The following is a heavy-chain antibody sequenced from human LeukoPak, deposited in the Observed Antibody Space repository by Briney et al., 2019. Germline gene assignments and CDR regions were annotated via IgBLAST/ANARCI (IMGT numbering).Heavy chain of an antibody. CDR2: INHSGST. J-gene: IGHJ5*02. D-gene: IGHD6-19*01. CDR3: ATDSSGWYSWFDP. Sequence: SETLSLACAVYGGSFSGYYWSWIRQPPGKGLEWIGEINHSGSTNYNPSLKSRVTISVDTSKNQFSLKLSSVTAADTAVYYCATDSSGWYSWFDPWGQGTLVTVSS. V-gene: IGHV4-34*01. CDR1: GGSFSGYY.